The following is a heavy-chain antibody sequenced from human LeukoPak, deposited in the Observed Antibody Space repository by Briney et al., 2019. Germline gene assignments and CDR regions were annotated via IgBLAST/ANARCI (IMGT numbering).Heavy chain of an antibody. CDR1: GFTFSSYS. Sequence: GSLRLSCAASGFTFSSYSMNWVRQAPGKGLEWVSSISSSSSYIYYADSVKGRFTISRDNAKNSLYLQMNSLRAEDTAVYYCARRAGAYSHPYDYWGQGTLVTVSS. CDR3: ARRAGAYSHPYDY. J-gene: IGHJ4*02. D-gene: IGHD4/OR15-4a*01. CDR2: ISSSSSYI. V-gene: IGHV3-21*01.